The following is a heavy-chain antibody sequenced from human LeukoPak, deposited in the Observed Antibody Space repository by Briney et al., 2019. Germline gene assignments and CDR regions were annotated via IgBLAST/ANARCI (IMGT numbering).Heavy chain of an antibody. Sequence: VATVKISCKASGYTFTDYYIHWVQQAPGKGLEWMGRVDPEDGETMYAEKFQGRVTIIADTSTDTGYMELSSLRAEDTAVYYCATDQISMVRGVRVYMDVWGKGTTVTVSS. V-gene: IGHV1-69-2*01. J-gene: IGHJ6*03. CDR1: GYTFTDYY. CDR3: ATDQISMVRGVRVYMDV. D-gene: IGHD3-10*01. CDR2: VDPEDGET.